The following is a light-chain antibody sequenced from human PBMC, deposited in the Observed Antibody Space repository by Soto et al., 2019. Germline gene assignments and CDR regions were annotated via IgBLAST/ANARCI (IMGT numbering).Light chain of an antibody. J-gene: IGKJ4*01. CDR2: VAS. V-gene: IGKV1-9*01. Sequence: DIQLTQSPSFLSASVGDRVTLTCRASQDISTYLAWYQQKPGKAPNLLIYVASTLQDGVPSRFSGTESGTEFTLTITNLQPADFATYYCQQLDSYPLTFGGGTEVEIK. CDR1: QDISTY. CDR3: QQLDSYPLT.